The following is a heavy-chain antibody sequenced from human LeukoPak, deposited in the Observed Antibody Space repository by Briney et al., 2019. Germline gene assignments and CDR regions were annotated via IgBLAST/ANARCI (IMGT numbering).Heavy chain of an antibody. CDR3: ARYCSRTSCTNDY. D-gene: IGHD2-2*01. V-gene: IGHV1-2*02. CDR1: GYTFTDYY. Sequence: ASVKVSCKASGYTFTDYYMHWVRQAPGQGLEWMGWLNPNSGDTKYVQKFQGRVTMTRDTSINTAYMEANRLRSDDTAVYYCARYCSRTSCTNDYWGQGTLVTVSS. CDR2: LNPNSGDT. J-gene: IGHJ4*02.